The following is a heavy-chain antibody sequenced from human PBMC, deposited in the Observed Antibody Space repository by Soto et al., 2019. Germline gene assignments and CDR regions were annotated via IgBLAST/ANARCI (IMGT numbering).Heavy chain of an antibody. Sequence: QGQLEQSGAEVKRPGASVKVSCKASGYAFTNYGISWVRQAPGQGLEWMGWITVNSGNTKYAQKIQGRVTMSTDTYTSTAYMELRSLRYDDTAVYCCARGLGGGYYYLDYWGQGTLVTVSS. D-gene: IGHD1-26*01. CDR2: ITVNSGNT. CDR1: GYAFTNYG. CDR3: ARGLGGGYYYLDY. V-gene: IGHV1-18*01. J-gene: IGHJ4*02.